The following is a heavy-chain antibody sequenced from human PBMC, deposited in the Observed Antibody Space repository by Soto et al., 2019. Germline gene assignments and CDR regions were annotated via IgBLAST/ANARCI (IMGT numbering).Heavy chain of an antibody. CDR3: ARIHEQQLVFYYYYGMDV. D-gene: IGHD6-13*01. J-gene: IGHJ6*02. Sequence: GGSLRLSCAASGFTFSSYAMSWVRQAPGKGLEWVSAISGSGGSTYYADSVKGRFTISRDNSKNTLYLQMNSLRAEDTAVYYCARIHEQQLVFYYYYGMDVWGQGTTVTVSS. CDR2: ISGSGGST. CDR1: GFTFSSYA. V-gene: IGHV3-23*01.